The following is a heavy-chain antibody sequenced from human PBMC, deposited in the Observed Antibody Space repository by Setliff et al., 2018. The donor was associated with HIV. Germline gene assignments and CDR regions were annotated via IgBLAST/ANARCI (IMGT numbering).Heavy chain of an antibody. CDR2: IDPNGGAT. Sequence: ASVKVSCKAFGYSFTSYFLHWVRQAPGQGLEWLGIIDPNGGATNNAQKSQGRLTVTTDTSTSTLYMELSNLRSDDTAVYYCARAGGGATDQAFDIWGQGTMVTVSS. J-gene: IGHJ3*02. D-gene: IGHD2-2*01. V-gene: IGHV1-46*01. CDR1: GYSFTSYF. CDR3: ARAGGGATDQAFDI.